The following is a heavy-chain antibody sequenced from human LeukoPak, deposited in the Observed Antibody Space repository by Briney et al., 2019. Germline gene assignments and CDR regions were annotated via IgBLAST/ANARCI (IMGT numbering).Heavy chain of an antibody. V-gene: IGHV3-23*01. J-gene: IGHJ5*02. CDR2: IGGSGGRT. CDR3: AKDRRYAYNFGWFDP. CDR1: SGFA. D-gene: IGHD5-24*01. Sequence: PGGSLSLPCAPFSGFALRWFRQAPGKGLPWVSAIGGSGGRTYYAHSEKGRLTISRDNSKNTPYLQMSSLRADDTAVYYYAKDRRYAYNFGWFDPWGQGTRVTFSS.